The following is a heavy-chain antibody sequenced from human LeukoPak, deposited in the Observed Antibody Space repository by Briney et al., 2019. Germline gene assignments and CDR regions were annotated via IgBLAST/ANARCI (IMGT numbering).Heavy chain of an antibody. CDR1: GFTFSAYA. Sequence: PGGSLRLSCAASGFTFSAYAISWVRQAPGKGLEWVSAISGSGGITYYAGSVKGRFTISRGNSKNTLYLQMNSLRAEDTAVYYCAKHDPRRVVITNWFDPWGQGTLVTVSS. CDR3: AKHDPRRVVITNWFDP. J-gene: IGHJ5*02. D-gene: IGHD3-22*01. V-gene: IGHV3-23*01. CDR2: ISGSGGIT.